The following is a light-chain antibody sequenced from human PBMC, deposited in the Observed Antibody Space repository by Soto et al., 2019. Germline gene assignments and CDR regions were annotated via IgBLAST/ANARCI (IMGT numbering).Light chain of an antibody. CDR3: QQSYRTHTWT. CDR1: QGVSTS. CDR2: TSS. V-gene: IGKV1-39*01. J-gene: IGKJ1*01. Sequence: IHMTQAPSSLSASLGHIVIIACRTSQGVSTSLNWYRPKTGDAPRLLVYTSSSLQSGGPSRFCRGGSWTDFSLIIISLKHEDYADYYDQQSYRTHTWTFGHGTKVDIK.